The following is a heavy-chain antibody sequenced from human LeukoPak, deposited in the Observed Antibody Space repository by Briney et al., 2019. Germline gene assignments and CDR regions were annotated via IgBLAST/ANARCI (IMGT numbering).Heavy chain of an antibody. J-gene: IGHJ3*02. Sequence: SETLSLTCIVIGGSISSRTYYWGWIRQPPGKGLEWVGSIYYSGRTYYKPSLKSRVTISVDTSKNQFSLKLSSVTAADTAVYYCARDSRDRYSSSWYAFDIWGQGTMVTVSS. CDR1: GGSISSRTYY. CDR3: ARDSRDRYSSSWYAFDI. CDR2: IYYSGRT. D-gene: IGHD6-13*01. V-gene: IGHV4-39*07.